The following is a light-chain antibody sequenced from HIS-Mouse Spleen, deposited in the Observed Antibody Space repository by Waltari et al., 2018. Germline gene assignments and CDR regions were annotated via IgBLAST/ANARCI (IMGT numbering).Light chain of an antibody. CDR2: AAS. Sequence: DIQLTQSPSFLSASVGDRVTITCRASQSISSYLAWYQQKPGKAPKLLIYAASTSQSGVPSRFSGSGSGTEFTLTISSLQPEDFATYYCQQLNSYPPTFGQGTKVEIK. V-gene: IGKV1-9*01. J-gene: IGKJ1*01. CDR3: QQLNSYPPT. CDR1: QSISSY.